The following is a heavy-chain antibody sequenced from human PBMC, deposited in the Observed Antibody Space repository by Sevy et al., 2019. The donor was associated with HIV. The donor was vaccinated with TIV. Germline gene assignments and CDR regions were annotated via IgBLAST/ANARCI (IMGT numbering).Heavy chain of an antibody. CDR2: IYYSGST. CDR3: ARGGAFGGVIAPHYYYYYGMDV. D-gene: IGHD3-16*02. J-gene: IGHJ6*02. CDR1: GGSISSYY. Sequence: SETLSLTCTVSGGSISSYYWSWIRQPPGKGLEWIGYIYYSGSTNYNPSLKSRGTISLDTSKNQFSLKLGSVTAADTAVYDCARGGAFGGVIAPHYYYYYGMDVWGQGTTVTVSS. V-gene: IGHV4-59*01.